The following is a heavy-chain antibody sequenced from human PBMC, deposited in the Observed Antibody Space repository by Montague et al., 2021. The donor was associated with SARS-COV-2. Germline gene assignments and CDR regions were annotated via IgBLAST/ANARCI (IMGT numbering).Heavy chain of an antibody. J-gene: IGHJ4*02. V-gene: IGHV4-38-2*02. CDR3: ARSNDCSTTSCHFDY. D-gene: IGHD2-2*01. CDR1: GYSISSGYY. CDR2: IYHSGST. Sequence: SETLSLTCTVSGYSISSGYYWGWIRQPPGKGLEWIGSIYHSGSTYYNPSLKSRVTISVDTSKNQCSLKLSAVTAADTAVYYCARSNDCSTTSCHFDYWDKGTLVTVSS.